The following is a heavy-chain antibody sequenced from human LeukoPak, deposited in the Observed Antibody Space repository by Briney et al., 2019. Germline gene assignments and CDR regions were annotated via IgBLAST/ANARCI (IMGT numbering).Heavy chain of an antibody. J-gene: IGHJ1*01. CDR3: ARSNYYDSSGHLTQYFQH. CDR1: GSTFSSYE. D-gene: IGHD3-22*01. CDR2: ISSSGSTI. Sequence: GGSLRLSCAASGSTFSSYEMNWVRQAPGKGLEWVSYISSSGSTIYYADSVKGRFTISRGNAKNSLYLQMNSLRAEDTAVYYCARSNYYDSSGHLTQYFQHWGQGTLVTVSS. V-gene: IGHV3-48*03.